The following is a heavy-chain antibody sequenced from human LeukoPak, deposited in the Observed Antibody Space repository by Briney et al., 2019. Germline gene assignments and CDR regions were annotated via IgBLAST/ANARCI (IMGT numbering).Heavy chain of an antibody. CDR2: ICDSGRTI. J-gene: IGHJ4*02. D-gene: IGHD3-22*01. V-gene: IGHV3-11*01. CDR1: GFTFSDYY. Sequence: GGSLRLSCAASGFTFSDYYMSWIRQAPGKGLEWVSYICDSGRTIYYADSVKGRFTISRNNAKNSVYLQMNNLGAEDTAVYYCARDRLGDYDHSGYYDKWGQGTLVTVSS. CDR3: ARDRLGDYDHSGYYDK.